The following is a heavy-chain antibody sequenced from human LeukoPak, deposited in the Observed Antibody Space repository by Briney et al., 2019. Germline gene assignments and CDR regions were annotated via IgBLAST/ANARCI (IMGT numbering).Heavy chain of an antibody. J-gene: IGHJ5*02. CDR3: ARDRYHYGSGSYPFDP. V-gene: IGHV4-59*01. D-gene: IGHD3-10*01. Sequence: PSETLSLTCTVSGDSLTSYYWSWIRQPPGKGLEWIGYVYYTGKTDFSPSLKSRVTISVDTSKNQFSLKLSSVTAADTAVYYCARDRYHYGSGSYPFDPWGQGTLVTVSS. CDR1: GDSLTSYY. CDR2: VYYTGKT.